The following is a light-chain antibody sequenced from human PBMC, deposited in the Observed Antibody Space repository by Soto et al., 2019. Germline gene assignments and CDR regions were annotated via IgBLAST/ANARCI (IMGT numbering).Light chain of an antibody. CDR1: SSDGDY. J-gene: IGLJ2*01. CDR2: EVT. Sequence: QLVLTQPASVSGSSGQSITISCTGTSSDGDYVSWYQQHPGKAPKLIIYEVTNRPSGVSNRFSGSKSDYTASLTISGLQGEDEADYYCSSYTATNTLDVVFGGGTKLTVL. CDR3: SSYTATNTLDVV. V-gene: IGLV2-14*01.